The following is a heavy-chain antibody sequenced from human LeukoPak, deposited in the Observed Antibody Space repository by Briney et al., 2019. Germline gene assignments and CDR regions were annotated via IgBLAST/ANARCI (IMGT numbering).Heavy chain of an antibody. V-gene: IGHV3-7*01. CDR3: ASGRQLGY. D-gene: IGHD6-13*01. Sequence: GGSLTLSCAASGFTFSNYWMSWVRQAPGKGLEWVANIKEDGSEKYYVDSVKGRFTISRDNASNSLYLQMSSLRAEDTAVYYCASGRQLGYWGEGTLVTVSS. CDR1: GFTFSNYW. J-gene: IGHJ4*02. CDR2: IKEDGSEK.